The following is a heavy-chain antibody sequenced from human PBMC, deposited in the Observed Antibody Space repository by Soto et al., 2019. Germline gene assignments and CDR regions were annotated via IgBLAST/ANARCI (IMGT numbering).Heavy chain of an antibody. J-gene: IGHJ5*02. Sequence: EVQLVESGGGLVQPGASLRLSCAASGFTVSNNYMSWVRQAPGKGLEWVSFIYSGGNTYYADSVKGGFTISRDKSKNTLYLQMNNLRVEDTAVYYCTRRPGSWGQGTLVTVSS. CDR3: TRRPGS. V-gene: IGHV3-66*01. D-gene: IGHD7-27*01. CDR1: GFTVSNNY. CDR2: IYSGGNT.